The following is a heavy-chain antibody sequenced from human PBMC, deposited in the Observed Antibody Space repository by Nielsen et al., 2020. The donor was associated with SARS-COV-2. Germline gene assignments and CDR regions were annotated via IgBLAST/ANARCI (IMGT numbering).Heavy chain of an antibody. CDR1: GAASMSSYW. V-gene: IGHV4-59*01. CDR2: IFYIGTT. Sequence: SETLSLTCSVSGAASMSSYWWTWIRRPPGKGLEWIGNIFYIGTTSYSPSLKSRVSISVDTSKSQFSLNLKSVTAADTAVYHCARGSMPGSRHVFDIWGQGTMVTVSS. D-gene: IGHD2/OR15-2a*01. J-gene: IGHJ3*02. CDR3: ARGSMPGSRHVFDI.